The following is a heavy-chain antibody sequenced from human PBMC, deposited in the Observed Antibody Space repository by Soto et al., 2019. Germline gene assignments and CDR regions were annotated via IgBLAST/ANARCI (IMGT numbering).Heavy chain of an antibody. D-gene: IGHD4-17*01. J-gene: IGHJ4*02. CDR1: GGSISSYY. Sequence: QVQLQESGPGLVKPSETLSLTCTVSGGSISSYYWSWIRQPPGKGLEWIGYIYYSGSTNYNPSLKSRFTISVDTTKNQFSLKPISVTAADTAVYYCARRYGPGFDYWGQGTLVTVSS. CDR2: IYYSGST. V-gene: IGHV4-59*08. CDR3: ARRYGPGFDY.